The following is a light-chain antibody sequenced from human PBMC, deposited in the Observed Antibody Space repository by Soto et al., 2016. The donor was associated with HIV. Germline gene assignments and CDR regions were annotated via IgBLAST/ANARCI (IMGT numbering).Light chain of an antibody. CDR3: QQYNSVPWT. J-gene: IGKJ1*01. V-gene: IGKV1-9*01. CDR1: QGISSY. Sequence: DIQLTQSPSFLSASVGDRVTITCRASQGISSYLAWYQQKPGKAPKLLIYAASTLQSGVPSRFSGSGSGTEFTLTISSLQPEDFATYYCQQYNSVPWTFGQGTKLEMK. CDR2: AAS.